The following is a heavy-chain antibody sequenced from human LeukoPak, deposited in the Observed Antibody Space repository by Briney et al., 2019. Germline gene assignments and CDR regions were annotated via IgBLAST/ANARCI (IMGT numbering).Heavy chain of an antibody. CDR1: GFTFSSYA. CDR2: ISGSGGST. D-gene: IGHD1-26*01. CDR3: AKGGRGSYYSPFDY. Sequence: TGGSLRLSCAASGFTFSSYAMSWVRQAPGKGLEWVSAISGSGGSTYYADSVKGRFTISRDNSKNTLYLQMNSLRAEDTAVYYCAKGGRGSYYSPFDYWGQGTLVTVSS. V-gene: IGHV3-23*01. J-gene: IGHJ4*02.